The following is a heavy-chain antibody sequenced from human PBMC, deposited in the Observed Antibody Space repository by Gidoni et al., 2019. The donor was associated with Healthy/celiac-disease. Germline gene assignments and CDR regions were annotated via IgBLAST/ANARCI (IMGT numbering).Heavy chain of an antibody. CDR1: GDTFTSYY. J-gene: IGHJ4*02. CDR2: IKPSGGST. CDR3: ARVFSGVARGFDY. D-gene: IGHD3-3*01. Sequence: QVQLVQSGAEVKKPGASGKVSCKAAGDTFTSYYMHGVRQAPGQGLEWMGIIKPSGGSTSYAQKFQGRVTMTRDTSTSTVSMELSSLRSEDTAVYYCARVFSGVARGFDYWGQGTLVTVSS. V-gene: IGHV1-46*01.